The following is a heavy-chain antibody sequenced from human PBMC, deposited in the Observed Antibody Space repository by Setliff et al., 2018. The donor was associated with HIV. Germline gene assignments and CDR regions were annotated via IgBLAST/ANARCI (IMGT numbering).Heavy chain of an antibody. CDR2: VNPDGSEA. CDR3: ARARGGSSEWSY. V-gene: IGHV3-7*01. CDR1: GFTFSKYW. D-gene: IGHD2-15*01. J-gene: IGHJ4*02. Sequence: GSLRLSCAASGFTFSKYWMSWVRQAPGKGLEWVASVNPDGSEASSVGSMKGRFTVSRDNAKNTLYLQMNSLRAEDTAVYSCARARGGSSEWSYWGQGTLVTVSS.